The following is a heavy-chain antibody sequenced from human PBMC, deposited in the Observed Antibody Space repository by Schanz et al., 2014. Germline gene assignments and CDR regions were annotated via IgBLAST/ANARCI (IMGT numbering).Heavy chain of an antibody. J-gene: IGHJ4*02. V-gene: IGHV7-4-1*02. D-gene: IGHD6-19*01. CDR1: GYTFTSYA. CDR2: INTNTGNP. Sequence: QAQLVQSGAEVKRPGASVKVSCKASGYTFTSYAMNWVRQAPGQGLEWVGWINTNTGNPTYAQGITGRFVFSLDTSDRTASLQISSLKPEDTAAYYCTTETIAMAGTFSIWGQGALVTVSS. CDR3: TTETIAMAGTFSI.